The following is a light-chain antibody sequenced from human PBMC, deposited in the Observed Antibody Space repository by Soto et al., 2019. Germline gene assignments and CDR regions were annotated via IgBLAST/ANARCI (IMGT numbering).Light chain of an antibody. Sequence: DIQMTQSPSTLSASIGDRVTSTCRASQSISSWLAWYQQKPGKAPNLLIYRASTLQSGVPSRFSGSGSGTEFTLTISSLQPDDFATYYCQQYNSYSRTFGQGTKVDIK. J-gene: IGKJ1*01. V-gene: IGKV1-5*03. CDR3: QQYNSYSRT. CDR1: QSISSW. CDR2: RAS.